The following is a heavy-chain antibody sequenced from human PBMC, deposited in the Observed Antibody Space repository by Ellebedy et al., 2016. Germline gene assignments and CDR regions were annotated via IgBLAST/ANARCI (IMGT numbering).Heavy chain of an antibody. CDR1: GFTFRNFF. V-gene: IGHV3-23*01. CDR2: ISGGGDTT. J-gene: IGHJ4*02. Sequence: GGSLRLSXVASGFTFRNFFMSWVRQAPGGGLEWVSTISGGGDTTVSADSVKGRFTISRDNSRNTLYLQMNSLRAEDTAVYYCYYGHYSGSWGQGTLVTVSS. D-gene: IGHD4-17*01. CDR3: YYGHYSGS.